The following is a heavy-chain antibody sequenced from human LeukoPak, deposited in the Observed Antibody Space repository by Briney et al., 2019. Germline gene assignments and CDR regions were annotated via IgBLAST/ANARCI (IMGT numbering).Heavy chain of an antibody. Sequence: KASETLSLTCAVSGGSMSRVSYYWGWIRQPPGKGLEWIGSIHYNGSTHYNPSLKSRVTISVDTSKNQFSLKLSSVTAADTAVYYCARHAGQGRIVVVPAAIAFDIWGQGTMVTVSS. CDR2: IHYNGST. J-gene: IGHJ3*02. CDR1: GGSMSRVSYY. CDR3: ARHAGQGRIVVVPAAIAFDI. V-gene: IGHV4-39*01. D-gene: IGHD2-2*01.